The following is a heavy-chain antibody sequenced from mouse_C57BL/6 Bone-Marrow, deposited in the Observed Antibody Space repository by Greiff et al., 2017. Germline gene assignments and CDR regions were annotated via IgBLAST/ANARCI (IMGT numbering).Heavy chain of an antibody. Sequence: EVQLQQSGAELVRPGASVKLSCTASGFNIKDDYMHWVKQRPEQGLEWIGWIDPENGDTAYASKFPGKAPLTADTSPNTAYLQLSSLTSEDTAVYYCTTFGIGGFDFWGQGTTLTVSS. CDR2: IDPENGDT. CDR3: TTFGIGGFDF. D-gene: IGHD2-14*01. J-gene: IGHJ2*01. CDR1: GFNIKDDY. V-gene: IGHV14-4*01.